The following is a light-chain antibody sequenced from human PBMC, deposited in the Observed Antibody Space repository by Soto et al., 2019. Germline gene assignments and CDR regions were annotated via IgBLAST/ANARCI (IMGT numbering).Light chain of an antibody. CDR3: QQYSSWPLT. CDR1: QSVRSN. J-gene: IGKJ4*01. Sequence: EIVMTQSPATLSVSPGERATLSCRASQSVRSNYLSWYQQKPGQAPRLLIYSASTRATGFPARFSGSGSVTEFTLTISSLQSEDFAVYYCQQYSSWPLTVGGGTKVEIK. CDR2: SAS. V-gene: IGKV3-15*01.